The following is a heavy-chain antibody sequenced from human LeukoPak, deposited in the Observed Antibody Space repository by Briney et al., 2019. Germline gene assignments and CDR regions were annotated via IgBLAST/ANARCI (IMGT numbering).Heavy chain of an antibody. V-gene: IGHV4-61*02. CDR3: ARDRRDYGSGTKRVYMDV. CDR1: GGSISSGSYY. Sequence: SETLSLTCTVSGGSISSGSYYWSWIRQPAGKGLEWIGRIYTSGSTNYNPSLKSRVTISVDTSKNQFSLKLSSVTAADTAVYYCARDRRDYGSGTKRVYMDVWGKGTTVTVSS. J-gene: IGHJ6*03. CDR2: IYTSGST. D-gene: IGHD3-10*01.